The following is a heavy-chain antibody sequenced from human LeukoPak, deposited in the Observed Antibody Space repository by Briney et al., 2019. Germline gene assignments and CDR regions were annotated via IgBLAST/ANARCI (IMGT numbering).Heavy chain of an antibody. CDR1: GGTFSSYA. CDR3: ARDRDLRFGELLWWFDP. V-gene: IGHV1-69*05. Sequence: SVKVSCKASGGTFSSYAISWLRQAPGQGLEWMGRIIPIFGTANYAQKFQGRVTITTDESTSTAYMELSRLRSEDTAVYYCARDRDLRFGELLWWFDPWGQGTLVTVSS. CDR2: IIPIFGTA. J-gene: IGHJ5*02. D-gene: IGHD3-10*01.